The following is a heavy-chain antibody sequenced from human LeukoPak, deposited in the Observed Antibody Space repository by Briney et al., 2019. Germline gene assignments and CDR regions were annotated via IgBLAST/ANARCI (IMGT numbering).Heavy chain of an antibody. CDR1: GGSISSYY. Sequence: SETLSLTCTVSGGSISSYYWSWLRQPPGKGLEWIGYIYYSGSTNYNPSLKSRVTISVDTSKNQFSLKLSSVTAADTAVYYCARGAPIPTYYDSMSGFDYWGQGTLVTVSS. CDR2: IYYSGST. J-gene: IGHJ4*02. D-gene: IGHD3-22*01. CDR3: ARGAPIPTYYDSMSGFDY. V-gene: IGHV4-59*01.